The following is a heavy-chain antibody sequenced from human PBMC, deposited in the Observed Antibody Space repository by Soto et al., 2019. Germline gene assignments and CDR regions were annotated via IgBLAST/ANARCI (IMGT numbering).Heavy chain of an antibody. J-gene: IGHJ5*02. CDR2: ISGSGGST. D-gene: IGHD3-9*01. V-gene: IGHV3-23*01. Sequence: GGSLRLSCAASGFTFSSYAMSWVRQAPGKGLEWVSAISGSGGSTYYADSVKGRFTIPRDNSKNTLYLQMNSLRAEDTAVYYCAKEGNPIPYLTGYYRLGWFDPWGQGTLVTVSS. CDR1: GFTFSSYA. CDR3: AKEGNPIPYLTGYYRLGWFDP.